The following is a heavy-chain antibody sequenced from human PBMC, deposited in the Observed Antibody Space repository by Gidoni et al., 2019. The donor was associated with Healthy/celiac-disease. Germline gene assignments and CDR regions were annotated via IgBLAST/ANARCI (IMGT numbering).Heavy chain of an antibody. CDR1: GFTVSSNY. J-gene: IGHJ6*02. CDR2: IYSGGST. D-gene: IGHD2-2*02. Sequence: EVQLVESGGGLVQPGGSLRLSCAASGFTVSSNYRSWVRQAPGKGLEWVSVIYSGGSTYYADSVKGRFTISRHNSKNTLYLQMNSLRAEDTAVYYCARGEDCSSMSCYNNYGMDVWGQGTTVTVSS. V-gene: IGHV3-53*04. CDR3: ARGEDCSSMSCYNNYGMDV.